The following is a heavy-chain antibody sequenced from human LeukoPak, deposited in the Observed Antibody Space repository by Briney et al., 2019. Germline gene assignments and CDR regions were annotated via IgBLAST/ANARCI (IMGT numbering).Heavy chain of an antibody. CDR1: GFTVSSNY. D-gene: IGHD4-17*01. J-gene: IGHJ4*02. Sequence: GGSLRLSCAASGFTVSSNYMSWVRQAPGKGLEWVSVIYSGGSTYYADSVKGRFTISRDNSKNTLYLQMNSLRAEDTAVYYCAKGVTTRRSFDYWGQGILVTVSS. CDR3: AKGVTTRRSFDY. CDR2: IYSGGST. V-gene: IGHV3-53*01.